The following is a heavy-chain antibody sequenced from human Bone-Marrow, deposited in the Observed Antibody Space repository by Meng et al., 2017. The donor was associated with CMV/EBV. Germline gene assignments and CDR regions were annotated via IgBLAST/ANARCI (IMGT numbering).Heavy chain of an antibody. J-gene: IGHJ3*02. Sequence: SETLSLTCTVSGGSISSYYWSWIRQPPGKGLEWLGYIYYSGSTNYNPSLKSRVTMSVDTSKNQFSLKLTSVTAADTAVYYCARQPPGSAAFDIWGQGKMVTVSS. D-gene: IGHD3-10*01. CDR1: GGSISSYY. CDR2: IYYSGST. CDR3: ARQPPGSAAFDI. V-gene: IGHV4-59*01.